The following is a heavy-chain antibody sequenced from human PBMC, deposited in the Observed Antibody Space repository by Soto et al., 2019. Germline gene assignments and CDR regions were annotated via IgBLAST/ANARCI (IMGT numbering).Heavy chain of an antibody. CDR1: GGSISSYY. J-gene: IGHJ6*01. D-gene: IGHD3-16*02. Sequence: SETLSLTCTVSGGSISSYYWSWIRQPPGKGLEWIGYIYYSGSTNYNPSLKSRVTISVDTSKNQFSLKLSSVTAADTAVYYCARVYPKSLAVIGNGYYYYYGMNVWGQGTTDIVSS. V-gene: IGHV4-59*01. CDR3: ARVYPKSLAVIGNGYYYYYGMNV. CDR2: IYYSGST.